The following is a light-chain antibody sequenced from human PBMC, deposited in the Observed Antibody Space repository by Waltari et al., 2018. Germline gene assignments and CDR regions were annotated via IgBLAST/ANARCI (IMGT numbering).Light chain of an antibody. J-gene: IGKJ2*01. CDR2: RVS. Sequence: DVVMTQSPLSLTVTLGQPASLSCKSRQSLVHSDGNTHLNWFQQRPGQSPRRLIYRVSNRDSGVPDRFSGSGSGTDFTLKISRVEADDVGVYYCMQGTHWPYTFGQGTKLDIK. CDR3: MQGTHWPYT. V-gene: IGKV2-30*02. CDR1: QSLVHSDGNTH.